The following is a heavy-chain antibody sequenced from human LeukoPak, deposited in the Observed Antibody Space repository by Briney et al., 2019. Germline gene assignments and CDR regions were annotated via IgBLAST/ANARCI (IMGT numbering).Heavy chain of an antibody. D-gene: IGHD3-16*01. CDR3: ARGGGLDV. CDR1: GLTFDDYA. V-gene: IGHV3-9*01. Sequence: GGSLRLSCAASGLTFDDYAMHWVRQAPGKGLEWVSGISWNSGSIGYADSVKGRFTISRDNAKNPLYLQMNSLRAEDTALYYCARGGGLDVWGQGATVTVSS. J-gene: IGHJ6*02. CDR2: ISWNSGSI.